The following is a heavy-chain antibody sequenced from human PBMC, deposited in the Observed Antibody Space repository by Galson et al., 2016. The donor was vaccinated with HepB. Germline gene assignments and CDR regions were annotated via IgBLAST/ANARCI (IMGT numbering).Heavy chain of an antibody. J-gene: IGHJ4*02. CDR2: SSGATSYK. V-gene: IGHV3-21*01. CDR3: ARGVFDA. Sequence: SLRLSCAASGFDFSDYGMNWVRQAPGKGLEWISSSSGATSYKFYADSVQGRFTISRDNAKKSLFLQMNRLTGEDTAVYYCARGVFDAWGQGTLVTVSS. CDR1: GFDFSDYG.